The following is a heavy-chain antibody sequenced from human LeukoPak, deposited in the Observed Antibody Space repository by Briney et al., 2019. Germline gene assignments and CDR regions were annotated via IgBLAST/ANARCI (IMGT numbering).Heavy chain of an antibody. J-gene: IGHJ4*02. Sequence: SETLSLTCTVSGGSISSYYWSWIRQPPGKGLEWIGYIYYSGSTNYNPSLKSRVTTSVDTSKNQFSLKLSSVTAADTAVYYCARAAKFWSGYLDYWGQGTLVTVSS. CDR1: GGSISSYY. CDR3: ARAAKFWSGYLDY. CDR2: IYYSGST. D-gene: IGHD3-3*01. V-gene: IGHV4-59*01.